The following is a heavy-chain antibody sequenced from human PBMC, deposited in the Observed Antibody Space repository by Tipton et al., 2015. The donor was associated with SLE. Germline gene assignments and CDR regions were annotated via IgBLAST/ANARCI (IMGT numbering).Heavy chain of an antibody. CDR1: GGSFSGYY. CDR2: INHSGST. Sequence: LRLSCAVYGGSFSGYYWSWIRQPPGKGLEWIGEINHSGSTNYNPSLKSRVTISVDKSKNQFSLKLSSVTAADTAVYYCARGGGNEGLRGYYFDYWGQGTLVTVSS. J-gene: IGHJ4*02. V-gene: IGHV4-34*01. D-gene: IGHD4-23*01. CDR3: ARGGGNEGLRGYYFDY.